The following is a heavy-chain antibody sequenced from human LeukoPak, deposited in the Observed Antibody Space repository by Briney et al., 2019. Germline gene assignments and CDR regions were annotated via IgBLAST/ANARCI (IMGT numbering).Heavy chain of an antibody. J-gene: IGHJ4*02. V-gene: IGHV3-49*04. Sequence: PGRSPRLSCTASGFTFGDYAMSWVRQAPGKGLEWVGFIRSKAYGGTTEYAASVKGRFTISRDDSKSIAYLQMNSLKTEDTAVYYCTRVSDSSGYYGRDWGQGTLVTVSS. CDR1: GFTFGDYA. CDR2: IRSKAYGGTT. D-gene: IGHD3-22*01. CDR3: TRVSDSSGYYGRD.